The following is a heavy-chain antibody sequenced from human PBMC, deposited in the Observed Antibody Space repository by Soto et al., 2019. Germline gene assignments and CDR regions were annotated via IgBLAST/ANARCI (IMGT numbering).Heavy chain of an antibody. D-gene: IGHD6-19*01. CDR3: ARGGQWLETCYYDYYGMDV. J-gene: IGHJ6*02. Sequence: SQTLSLTCAISGDSVSSNSAAWNWIRQSPSRGLEWLGRTYYRSKWYNDYAVYVKSRITINPDTSKNQFSLQLNSVTPEDTAVYYCARGGQWLETCYYDYYGMDVWGQGTTVTVSS. CDR1: GDSVSSNSAA. V-gene: IGHV6-1*01. CDR2: TYYRSKWYN.